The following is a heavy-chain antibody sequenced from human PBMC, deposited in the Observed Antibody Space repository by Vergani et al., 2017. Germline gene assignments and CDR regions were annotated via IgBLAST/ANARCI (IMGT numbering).Heavy chain of an antibody. CDR1: GYSVGSGYY. Sequence: QVDLQESGPGLVKSSETLSLNCAVSGYSVGSGYYWGWIRQPPGRWLEWIGCVHRNGNTYYTSSLSSRATISRDTSKNQFSLRLTSVTAADTAVYYCARQNPYGSAHVDFCGRGVLVTVAA. V-gene: IGHV4-38-2*01. J-gene: IGHJ4*02. CDR3: ARQNPYGSAHVDF. D-gene: IGHD3-10*01. CDR2: VHRNGNT.